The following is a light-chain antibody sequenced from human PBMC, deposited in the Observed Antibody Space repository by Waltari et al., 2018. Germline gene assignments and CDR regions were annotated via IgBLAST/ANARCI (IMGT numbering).Light chain of an antibody. CDR3: CSYTGSSTSYG. V-gene: IGLV2-23*01. CDR1: SADLPCYHL. CDR2: EAV. Sequence: QSALTQPASVSGSPGQSITISCPGASADLPCYHLVSWYQHHPAKAPKLMIYEAVKRPSGVSNRFSGAKSGTTASLIISGLQADDEADYYCCSYTGSSTSYGCGSGTKVTVL. J-gene: IGLJ1*01.